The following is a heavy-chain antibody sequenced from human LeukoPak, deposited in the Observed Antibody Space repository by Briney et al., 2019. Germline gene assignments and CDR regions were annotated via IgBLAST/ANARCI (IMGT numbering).Heavy chain of an antibody. V-gene: IGHV1-69*13. Sequence: GASVKVSCKASGGTFSSYAISWVRQAPGQGLEWTGGIIPIFGTANYAQKFQGRVTITADESTSTAYMELSSLRSEDTAVYYCARDPYGSGSYTPYNWFDPWGQGTLVTVSS. CDR2: IIPIFGTA. D-gene: IGHD3-10*01. CDR1: GGTFSSYA. CDR3: ARDPYGSGSYTPYNWFDP. J-gene: IGHJ5*02.